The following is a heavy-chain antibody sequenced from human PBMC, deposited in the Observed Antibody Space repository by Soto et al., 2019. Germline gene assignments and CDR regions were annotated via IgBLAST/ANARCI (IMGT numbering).Heavy chain of an antibody. Sequence: SEPLSLTCAVSSGYISSSNWWRWVRQPPGKGLEWIGEIYHSGSTNYNPSLKSRVTISVDTSKNQFSLKLSSVTAADTAVYYCASLTKVRAVISSVFDYWGQGTLVTVSS. CDR2: IYHSGST. CDR3: ASLTKVRAVISSVFDY. CDR1: SGYISSSNW. J-gene: IGHJ4*02. D-gene: IGHD3-10*01. V-gene: IGHV4-4*02.